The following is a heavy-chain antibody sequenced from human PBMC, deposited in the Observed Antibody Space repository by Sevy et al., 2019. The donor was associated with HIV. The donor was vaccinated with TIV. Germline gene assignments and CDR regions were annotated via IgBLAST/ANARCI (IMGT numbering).Heavy chain of an antibody. CDR2: ISGSGGST. Sequence: GGSLRLSCAASGFTFSSYAMSWVRQAPGKGLEWVSVISGSGGSTYYADSVKRRFTISRDNSKNTLYLQMNSLRAEDTAVYYCAKKGITGTTGYFDYWGQGTLVTVSS. J-gene: IGHJ4*02. V-gene: IGHV3-23*01. CDR1: GFTFSSYA. D-gene: IGHD1-7*01. CDR3: AKKGITGTTGYFDY.